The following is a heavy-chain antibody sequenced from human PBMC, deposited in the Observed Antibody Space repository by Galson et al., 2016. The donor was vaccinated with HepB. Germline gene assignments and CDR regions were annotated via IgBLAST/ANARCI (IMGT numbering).Heavy chain of an antibody. CDR3: AHVLLWFGDCVFDY. CDR2: ISWAEQK. J-gene: IGHJ4*02. CDR1: GFSLTTSGVG. D-gene: IGHD3-10*01. Sequence: PALVKPTQTLTLTCTFSGFSLTTSGVGVGWIRQPPGKALEWLALISWAEQKRYSPFLKSRLTITKDTSKNQVVLTVTNMDSVDTGTYYCAHVLLWFGDCVFDYWGQGNLVTVSS. V-gene: IGHV2-5*02.